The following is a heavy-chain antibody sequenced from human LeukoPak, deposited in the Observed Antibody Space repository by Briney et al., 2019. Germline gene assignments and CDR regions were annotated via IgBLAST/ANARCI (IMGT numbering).Heavy chain of an antibody. CDR1: GGTFSSYA. D-gene: IGHD2-2*01. V-gene: IGHV1-69*13. CDR3: ARSVVIHDQLLLDY. Sequence: VASVKVSCKASGGTFSSYAISWVRQAPGQGLEWMGGIIPIFGTANYAQKFQDRVTITADESTSTAYMELSSLRSEDTAVYYCARSVVIHDQLLLDYWGQGTLVTVSS. J-gene: IGHJ4*02. CDR2: IIPIFGTA.